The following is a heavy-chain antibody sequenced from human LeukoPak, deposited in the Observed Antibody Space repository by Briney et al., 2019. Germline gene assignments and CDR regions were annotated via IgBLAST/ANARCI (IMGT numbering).Heavy chain of an antibody. CDR1: GVTFSRLV. Sequence: EASVKVSCKASGVTFSRLVVSWVRQAPGQGLEWMGQITPYFGTSNYAQNFQGRVTLTADEATNTAYMELNRLRSDDTAVYYCTRDAGDYGGSGSYPDYWGQGTLVTVSS. CDR3: TRDAGDYGGSGSYPDY. J-gene: IGHJ4*02. D-gene: IGHD3-10*01. V-gene: IGHV1-69*01. CDR2: ITPYFGTS.